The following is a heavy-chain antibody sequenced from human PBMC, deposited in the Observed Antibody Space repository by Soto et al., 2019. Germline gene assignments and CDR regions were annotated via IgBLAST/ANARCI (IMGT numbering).Heavy chain of an antibody. Sequence: QVKLVQSRAEVKNPGASVKVSCKASGYSFTRYGIAWARQAPGQGLEWMGWINTYNGNTNYAQNLQGRVTLTTDTSASTAYMELTSLRSNDTAIYYCAMVDVYVTPSPQDVW. J-gene: IGHJ6*01. CDR1: GYSFTRYG. CDR3: AMVDVYVTPSPQDV. CDR2: INTYNGNT. D-gene: IGHD3-16*01. V-gene: IGHV1-18*01.